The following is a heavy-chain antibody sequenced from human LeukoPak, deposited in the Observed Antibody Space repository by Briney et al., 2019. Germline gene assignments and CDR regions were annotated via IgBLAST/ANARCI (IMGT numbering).Heavy chain of an antibody. Sequence: GGSLRLSCAASGFTFSSYAMRWVRQAPGKGLEWVAVISYDGSNKYYADSVKGRFTISRDNSKNTLYLQMNSLRAEDTAVYYCARFALKTPPTDWGQGTLVTVSS. V-gene: IGHV3-30*03. CDR1: GFTFSSYA. CDR3: ARFALKTPPTD. CDR2: ISYDGSNK. J-gene: IGHJ4*02.